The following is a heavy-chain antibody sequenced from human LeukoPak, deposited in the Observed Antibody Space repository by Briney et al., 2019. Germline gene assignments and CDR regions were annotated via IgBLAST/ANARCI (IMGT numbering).Heavy chain of an antibody. J-gene: IGHJ6*03. CDR3: ARGAIVVVVAAEYYYYYYMDV. CDR2: MNPNSGNT. CDR1: GYTFTSYD. Sequence: ASVKVSCKASGYTFTSYDINWVRQATGQGLEWMGWMNPNSGNTGYAQKFQGRVTMTRNTSTSTAYMELSSLRSEDTAVYYCARGAIVVVVAAEYYYYYYMDVWGKGTTVTVSS. V-gene: IGHV1-8*01. D-gene: IGHD2-15*01.